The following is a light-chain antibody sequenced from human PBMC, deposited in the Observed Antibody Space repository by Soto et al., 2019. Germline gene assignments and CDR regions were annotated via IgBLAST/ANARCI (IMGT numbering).Light chain of an antibody. CDR3: QSYDSSLTLIV. J-gene: IGLJ1*01. CDR1: SSNIGAGYD. V-gene: IGLV1-40*01. CDR2: ANS. Sequence: QSVLTQPPSVSGAPGQRVTISCTGSSSNIGAGYDVHWYQQLPGTSPKLLIYANSNRPSGVPDRFSASKSGTSASLAITGLQAEDEADYYCQSYDSSLTLIVLGTGTKLTV.